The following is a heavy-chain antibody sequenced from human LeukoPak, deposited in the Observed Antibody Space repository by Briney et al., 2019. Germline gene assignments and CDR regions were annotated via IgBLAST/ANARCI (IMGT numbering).Heavy chain of an antibody. Sequence: PGGSLRLSCAASGFTFSSYAMSWVRQAPGKGLEWVSAISGSGGSTYYADSVKGRFTISRDNSKNTLYLQMNSLIAEDTAVYYCAKYWGYYGSGIYYPSFDYWGQGTLVTVSS. J-gene: IGHJ4*02. CDR3: AKYWGYYGSGIYYPSFDY. V-gene: IGHV3-23*01. D-gene: IGHD3-10*01. CDR1: GFTFSSYA. CDR2: ISGSGGST.